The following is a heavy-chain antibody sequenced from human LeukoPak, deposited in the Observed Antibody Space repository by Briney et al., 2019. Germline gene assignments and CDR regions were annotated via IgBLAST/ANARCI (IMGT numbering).Heavy chain of an antibody. CDR1: GFTFSDYY. CDR2: ISSRSTTI. J-gene: IGHJ4*02. D-gene: IGHD6-13*01. Sequence: GGSLRLSCAASGFTFSDYYIYWIRQAPGKGLEWVSYISSRSTTISHADSVKGRFTISRDNAKKSLYLQMNRLRADDTAVYHCARVRSAAAGPLDYWGQGTLVTVSS. CDR3: ARVRSAAAGPLDY. V-gene: IGHV3-11*04.